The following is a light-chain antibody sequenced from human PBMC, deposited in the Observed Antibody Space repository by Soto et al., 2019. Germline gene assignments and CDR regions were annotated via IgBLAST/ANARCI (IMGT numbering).Light chain of an antibody. CDR2: GAS. CDR1: QSVTSSY. V-gene: IGKV3-20*01. CDR3: QQYGASPMYT. J-gene: IGKJ2*01. Sequence: EIVLTQSPGTVSLSPGERATLTCRASQSVTSSYLAWYQQKPGQAPRLLIYGASSRATGIPDRFSGSGSGTDFTLTISRLEPEAFAVYYCQQYGASPMYTFGQGTKLEIK.